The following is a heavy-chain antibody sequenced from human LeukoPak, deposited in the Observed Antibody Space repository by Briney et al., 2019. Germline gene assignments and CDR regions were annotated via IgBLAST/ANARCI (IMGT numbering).Heavy chain of an antibody. J-gene: IGHJ6*02. CDR3: ARTRPYYYGMDV. CDR2: IYHSGST. Sequence: SQTLSLTCTVSGDSISSYYWSWIRQPPGKGLEWIGEIYHSGSTNYNPSLKSRVTISVDKSKNQFSLKLSSVTAADTAVYYCARTRPYYYGMDVWGQGTTVTVSS. V-gene: IGHV4-59*12. CDR1: GDSISSYY.